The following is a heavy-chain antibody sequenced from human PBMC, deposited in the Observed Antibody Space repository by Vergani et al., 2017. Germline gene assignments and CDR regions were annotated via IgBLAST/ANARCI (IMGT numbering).Heavy chain of an antibody. CDR3: ARDLGRSLVNSHYGMRV. D-gene: IGHD2-21*01. Sequence: QVQLVQSGAEMKKPGSSVKVSCKSSGGTFSSYTFIWVRLAPGQGLDWMGSIVPILDRKEYAQKFQGRVAITADTSTSTVYMELSSLRSEDTAVYYCARDLGRSLVNSHYGMRVWGQGTTVTVSS. V-gene: IGHV1-69*08. CDR1: GGTFSSYT. J-gene: IGHJ6*02. CDR2: IVPILDRK.